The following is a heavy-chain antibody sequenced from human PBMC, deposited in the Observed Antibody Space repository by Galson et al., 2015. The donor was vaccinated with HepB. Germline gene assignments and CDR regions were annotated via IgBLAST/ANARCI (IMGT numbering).Heavy chain of an antibody. V-gene: IGHV6-1*01. CDR2: TYYRSKWYN. CDR1: GDSVSNNSAT. Sequence: AISGDSVSNNSATWNWIRQFPSRGLEWLGRTYYRSKWYNDYAVSVKSRITINPDTSKNQFSLQLNSVTPEDTAVYYCARGVTISYYYYYGMDVWGQGTTVTVSS. J-gene: IGHJ6*02. D-gene: IGHD3-3*01. CDR3: ARGVTISYYYYYGMDV.